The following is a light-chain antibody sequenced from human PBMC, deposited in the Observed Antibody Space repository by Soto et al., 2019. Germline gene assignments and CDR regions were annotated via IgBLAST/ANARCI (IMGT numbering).Light chain of an antibody. V-gene: IGKV1-5*03. CDR3: QQYSSYSRT. CDR2: KAS. Sequence: DIQMTQSPSTLSASVGDSVTITCRASQNIRNWLAWYQQKPGKAPKLLIYKASSLESGVPSRFSGSGSGTEFTLTISSLQPDDSATYYCQQYSSYSRTFGQGTKVDI. J-gene: IGKJ1*01. CDR1: QNIRNW.